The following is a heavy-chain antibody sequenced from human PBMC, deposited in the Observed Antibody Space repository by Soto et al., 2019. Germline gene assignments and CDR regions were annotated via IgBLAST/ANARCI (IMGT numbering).Heavy chain of an antibody. J-gene: IGHJ6*03. D-gene: IGHD2-8*01. CDR2: ITGSGRTI. CDR3: ARERCANGVCGRNMDV. Sequence: QVQLVESGGGVVKPGGSLRLSCAASGFSFSDYYMTWIRQAPGKGLEWVSYITGSGRTIDYADSVKGRFTISRDNTKNSLYLQMNSLRAEDTAVYYCARERCANGVCGRNMDVWGKGTRVTVSS. CDR1: GFSFSDYY. V-gene: IGHV3-11*01.